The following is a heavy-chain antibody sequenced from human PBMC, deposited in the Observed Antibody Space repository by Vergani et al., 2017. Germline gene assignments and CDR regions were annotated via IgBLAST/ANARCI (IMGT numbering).Heavy chain of an antibody. D-gene: IGHD6-13*01. V-gene: IGHV1-69*08. CDR2: IIPILGIA. CDR1: GGTFSSYT. Sequence: QVQLVQSGAEVKKPGSSVKVSCKASGGTFSSYTISWVRQAPGQGLEWMGRIIPILGIANYAQKFQGRVTITADKSTSTAYMELSSLRSEDTAVYYCARDKGQSSSFNGGFGYWGQGTLVTVSS. CDR3: ARDKGQSSSFNGGFGY. J-gene: IGHJ4*02.